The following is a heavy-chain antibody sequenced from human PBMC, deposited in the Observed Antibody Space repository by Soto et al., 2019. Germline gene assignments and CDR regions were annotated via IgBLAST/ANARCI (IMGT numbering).Heavy chain of an antibody. V-gene: IGHV1-18*01. CDR1: GYTFTSYG. Sequence: ASVKVSCKASGYTFTSYGISWVRQAPGQGLEWMGWISAYNGNTNYAQKLQGRVTMTTDTSTSTAYMELRSLRSDDTAVYYCARSRAAAGPPRLAFDIWGQGTMVTVSS. CDR3: ARSRAAAGPPRLAFDI. D-gene: IGHD6-13*01. J-gene: IGHJ3*02. CDR2: ISAYNGNT.